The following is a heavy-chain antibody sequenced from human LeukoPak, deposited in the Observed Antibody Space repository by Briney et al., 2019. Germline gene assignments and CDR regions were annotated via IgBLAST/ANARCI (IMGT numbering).Heavy chain of an antibody. V-gene: IGHV1-2*02. D-gene: IGHD3-16*02. J-gene: IGHJ4*02. CDR3: ARVRDDYVWGSYRWVFDY. CDR2: INPNSGGT. CDR1: GYTFTGYY. Sequence: GASVKVSCKGSGYTFTGYYMHWVRQAPGQRLEWMGWINPNSGGTNYAQKFRGRVTMTRDTSISTAYMELSRLRSDDTTVYYCARVRDDYVWGSYRWVFDYWGQGTLVIVSS.